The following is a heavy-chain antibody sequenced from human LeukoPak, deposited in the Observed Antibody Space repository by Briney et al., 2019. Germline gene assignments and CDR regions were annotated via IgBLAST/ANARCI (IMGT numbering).Heavy chain of an antibody. V-gene: IGHV4-59*01. D-gene: IGHD3-10*01. CDR3: ARGRWGPVWFGERYYYMDV. CDR2: IYYSGST. J-gene: IGHJ6*03. Sequence: SETLSLTCTVSGGSISSYYWSWIRQPPGKGLEWIGYIYYSGSTNYNPSLKSRVTISVDTSKNQFSLKLSSVTAADTAVYYCARGRWGPVWFGERYYYMDVWGKGTAVTVSS. CDR1: GGSISSYY.